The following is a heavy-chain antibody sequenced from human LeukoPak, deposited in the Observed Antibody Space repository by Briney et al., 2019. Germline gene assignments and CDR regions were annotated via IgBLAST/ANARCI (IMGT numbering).Heavy chain of an antibody. D-gene: IGHD1-26*01. J-gene: IGHJ4*02. Sequence: PGGSLRLSCAASGFTFSRYWMHWVRQAPGKGLVRVSCIKSDGSSTSTADSAKGRFTISRDNAKNTVYLQMNSLRAEDTAVYYCVRDNRSYNFDYWGQGTLVTVSS. CDR1: GFTFSRYW. CDR2: IKSDGSST. CDR3: VRDNRSYNFDY. V-gene: IGHV3-74*01.